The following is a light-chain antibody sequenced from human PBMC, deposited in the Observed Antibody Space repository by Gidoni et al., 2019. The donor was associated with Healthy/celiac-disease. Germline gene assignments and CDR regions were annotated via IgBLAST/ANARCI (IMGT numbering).Light chain of an antibody. Sequence: EIVLTQSPATLSLSPGERATLSCRASQSVSSYLAWYQQKPGQAPRLLIYDASNRATGIPARFSGSGSGTDFTLTISILEPEYFAVYYCQQRSNWLLYTFGQGTKLEIK. J-gene: IGKJ2*01. CDR3: QQRSNWLLYT. V-gene: IGKV3-11*01. CDR1: QSVSSY. CDR2: DAS.